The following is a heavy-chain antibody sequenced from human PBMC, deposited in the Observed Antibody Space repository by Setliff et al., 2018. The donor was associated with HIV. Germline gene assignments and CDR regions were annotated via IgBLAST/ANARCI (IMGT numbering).Heavy chain of an antibody. D-gene: IGHD3-22*01. CDR2: IYPGDSET. CDR1: GYSFANYW. V-gene: IGHV5-51*01. CDR3: ARRYGFDSSGLEDDAFDI. J-gene: IGHJ3*02. Sequence: GESLKISCKASGYSFANYWVGWVRQMPGKGLEWMGLIYPGDSETRYNPSFQGQVSISADKSINTAYLQWSSLKASDTAMYYCARRYGFDSSGLEDDAFDIWGQGTLVTVSS.